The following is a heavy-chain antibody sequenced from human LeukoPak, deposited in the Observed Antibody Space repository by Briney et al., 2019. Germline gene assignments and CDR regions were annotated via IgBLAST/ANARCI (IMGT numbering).Heavy chain of an antibody. Sequence: ASVKVSCKASGGTFSSYAISWVRQAPGQGLEWMGGIIPIFGTANYAQKFQGRVTITTDESTSTAYMELSSLRSDDTAVYYCARVSHYDILTGYYLPLGEPFDYWGQGTLVTVSS. CDR3: ARVSHYDILTGYYLPLGEPFDY. CDR1: GGTFSSYA. J-gene: IGHJ4*02. CDR2: IIPIFGTA. D-gene: IGHD3-9*01. V-gene: IGHV1-69*05.